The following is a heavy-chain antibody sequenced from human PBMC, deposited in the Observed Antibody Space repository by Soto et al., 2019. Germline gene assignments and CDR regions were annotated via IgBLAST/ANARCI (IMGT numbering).Heavy chain of an antibody. J-gene: IGHJ6*03. CDR2: INAGNGNT. D-gene: IGHD3-3*01. V-gene: IGHV1-3*01. CDR1: GYTFTSYA. CDR3: ARDGTTIFGVNYYYYMDV. Sequence: ASVKVSCKASGYTFTSYAMHWVRQAPGQRLEWMGWINAGNGNTKYSQKFQGRVTITRDTSASTAYMELSSLRSEDTAVYYCARDGTTIFGVNYYYYMDVWGKGTTVTVSS.